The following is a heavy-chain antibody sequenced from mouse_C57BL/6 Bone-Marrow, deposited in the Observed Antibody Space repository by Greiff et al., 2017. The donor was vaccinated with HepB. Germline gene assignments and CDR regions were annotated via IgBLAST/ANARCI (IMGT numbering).Heavy chain of an antibody. D-gene: IGHD1-1*01. CDR1: GYTLTSYG. Sequence: DVQLQESGAELVRPGSSVKMSCKTSGYTLTSYGINWVKQRPGQGLEWIGYIYIGNGYTEYNEKFKGKATLTSDTSSSTAYMQLSSLTSEDSAIYYCARNYYGSRYYFEYWGQGTTLTVSS. CDR2: IYIGNGYT. V-gene: IGHV1-58*01. J-gene: IGHJ2*01. CDR3: ARNYYGSRYYFEY.